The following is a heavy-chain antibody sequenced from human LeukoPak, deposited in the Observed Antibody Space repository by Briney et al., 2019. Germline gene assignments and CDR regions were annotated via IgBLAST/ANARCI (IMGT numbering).Heavy chain of an antibody. CDR3: ARGRFCSSTICNGGDAFDM. Sequence: PSEALSLTCSASGGSISNYYWSCIRQPAGKGLVGSGRIYSRGGTNYNPSLKSRVTMSVDTSRNQFSLKLSSVTAAATALYYCARGRFCSSTICNGGDAFDMWGEGTMVTVSS. V-gene: IGHV4-4*07. CDR2: IYSRGGT. D-gene: IGHD2-2*01. CDR1: GGSISNYY. J-gene: IGHJ3*02.